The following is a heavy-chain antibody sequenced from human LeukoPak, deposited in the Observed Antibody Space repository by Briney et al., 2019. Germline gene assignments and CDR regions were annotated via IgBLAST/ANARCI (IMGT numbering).Heavy chain of an antibody. CDR3: ARQHDSYSSYYIDV. CDR1: GYSISNGYY. CDR2: LYHSDSA. J-gene: IGHJ6*03. V-gene: IGHV4-38-2*01. Sequence: PSETLSLTCAVSGYSISNGYYWVWIRQPPGRELEWIGSLYHSDSAYYNTSLSSRVSMSVDTSKNQFSLTLSFVPAADTAVYYCARQHDSYSSYYIDVWGSGTTVTVSS.